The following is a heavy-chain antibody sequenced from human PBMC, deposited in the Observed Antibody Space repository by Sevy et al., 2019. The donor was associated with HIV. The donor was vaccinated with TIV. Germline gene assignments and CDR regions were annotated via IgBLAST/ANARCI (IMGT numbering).Heavy chain of an antibody. Sequence: SETLSLTCTVSGGSIGSYYWSWIRQPPGKGLEWIGYIYYSGSTNYNPSLKSRVTISVDTSKNQFSLKLSSVTAADTAVYYCARVLYSSGPVNYFDYWGQGTLVTVSS. V-gene: IGHV4-59*01. CDR2: IYYSGST. J-gene: IGHJ4*02. CDR1: GGSIGSYY. CDR3: ARVLYSSGPVNYFDY. D-gene: IGHD6-19*01.